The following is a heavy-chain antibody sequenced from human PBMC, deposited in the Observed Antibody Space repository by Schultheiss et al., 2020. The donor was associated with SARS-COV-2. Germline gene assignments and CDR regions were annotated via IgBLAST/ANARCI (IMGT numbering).Heavy chain of an antibody. J-gene: IGHJ6*02. V-gene: IGHV3-9*01. Sequence: GGSLRLSCAASGFTFDDYAMHWVRQAPGKGLEWVGRIKSKTDGGTTDYAAPVKGRFTISRDNAKNSLYLQMNSLRAEDTALYYCAKDMGVDSYNYYGMDVWGQGTTVTVSS. D-gene: IGHD3-16*01. CDR1: GFTFDDYA. CDR2: IKSKTDGGTT. CDR3: AKDMGVDSYNYYGMDV.